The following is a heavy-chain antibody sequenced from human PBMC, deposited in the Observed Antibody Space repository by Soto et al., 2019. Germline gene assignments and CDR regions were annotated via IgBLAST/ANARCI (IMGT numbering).Heavy chain of an antibody. J-gene: IGHJ6*03. D-gene: IGHD3-10*01. CDR3: MRRRFGVRGVTTNDV. Sequence: AETLSLTCTVSGGSIGVSNYFWGWIRQSPGTGVEWLGTIYSSGSTYYSPSLKSRITMSLDTSKNQFSLNLGSVNAADTVVYHCMRRRFGVRGVTTNDVWLTVSXVTDS. CDR2: IYSSGST. CDR1: GGSIGVSNYF. V-gene: IGHV4-39*01.